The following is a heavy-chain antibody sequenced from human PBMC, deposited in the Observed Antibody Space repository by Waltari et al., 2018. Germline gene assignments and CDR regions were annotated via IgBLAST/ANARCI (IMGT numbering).Heavy chain of an antibody. Sequence: HLQLQESGPALVKPSETLSLTCTVAGASFSSNHHFWGWLRQPPGKGLEWIKTVYYTGNTYYIPPLQSRVSISGDTAKTHFSLKLKSVTAADAAIYYCASTVPAGGSSFDYWGQGVLVTVSS. CDR1: GASFSSNHHF. J-gene: IGHJ4*02. CDR2: VYYTGNT. D-gene: IGHD3-16*01. V-gene: IGHV4-39*07. CDR3: ASTVPAGGSSFDY.